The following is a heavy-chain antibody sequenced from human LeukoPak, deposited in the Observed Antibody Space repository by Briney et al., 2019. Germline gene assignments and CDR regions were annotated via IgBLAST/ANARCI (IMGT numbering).Heavy chain of an antibody. CDR2: IFSSGGA. D-gene: IGHD6-19*01. CDR3: ARVATPDVSSPLDF. Sequence: KPSETLSLTCAVSGGSISGFFWTWIRQPAGQGPQYIGRIFSSGGANYNPSLQGRVALSVDTFRNLFSLTLTSVTAADTAVYFCARVATPDVSSPLDFWGQGILVTVSS. CDR1: GGSISGFF. V-gene: IGHV4-4*07. J-gene: IGHJ4*02.